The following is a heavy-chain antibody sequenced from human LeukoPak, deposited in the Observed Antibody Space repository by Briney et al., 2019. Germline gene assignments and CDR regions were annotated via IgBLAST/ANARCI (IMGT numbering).Heavy chain of an antibody. CDR3: AKAASSSWPSYYYGMDV. V-gene: IGHV3-23*01. Sequence: GGSLRLSCAASGFTFSSSAMSWVRQVPGKGLEWVSGISASGGSTSYADSVRGRFTISRDNSKNTLYVQMNSLRDEDTAVYYCAKAASSSWPSYYYGMDVWGQGTTVTVSS. D-gene: IGHD6-13*01. CDR1: GFTFSSSA. CDR2: ISASGGST. J-gene: IGHJ6*02.